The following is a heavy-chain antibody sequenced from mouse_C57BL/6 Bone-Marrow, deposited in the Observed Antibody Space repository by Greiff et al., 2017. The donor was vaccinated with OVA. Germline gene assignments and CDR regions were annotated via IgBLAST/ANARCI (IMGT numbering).Heavy chain of an antibody. V-gene: IGHV1-53*01. CDR1: GYTFTSYW. Sequence: VQLVESGTELVKPGASVKLSCKASGYTFTSYWMHWVKQRPGQGLEWIGNINPSNGGTNYNEKFKSKATLTVDKSSSTAYMQLSSLTSEDSAVYYCARSGTGAWFAYWGQGTLVTVSA. D-gene: IGHD3-3*01. CDR2: INPSNGGT. CDR3: ARSGTGAWFAY. J-gene: IGHJ3*01.